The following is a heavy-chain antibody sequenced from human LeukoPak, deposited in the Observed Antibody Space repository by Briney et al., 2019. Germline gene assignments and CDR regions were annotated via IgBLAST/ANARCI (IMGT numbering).Heavy chain of an antibody. V-gene: IGHV3-7*01. Sequence: PGGSLRLSCAASGFTFSSYWMSWVRQAPGKGLEWVANIKQDGSEKHYVDSVKGRFTISRDNAKNSLYLQMNSLRAEDTAVYYCASELRFLEWLFDPWGQGTLVTVSS. CDR1: GFTFSSYW. CDR3: ASELRFLEWLFDP. J-gene: IGHJ5*02. D-gene: IGHD3-3*01. CDR2: IKQDGSEK.